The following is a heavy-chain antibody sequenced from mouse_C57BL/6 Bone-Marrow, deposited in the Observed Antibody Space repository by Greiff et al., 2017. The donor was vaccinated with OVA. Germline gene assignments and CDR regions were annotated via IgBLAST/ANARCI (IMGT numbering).Heavy chain of an antibody. Sequence: ASGFTFSSYGMSWVRQTPDKRLEWVATISSGGSYTYYPDSVKGRFTISRDNAKNTLYLQMSSLKSEDTAMYYCARHKDYYGSSYWFAYWGQGTLVTVSA. CDR3: ARHKDYYGSSYWFAY. CDR2: ISSGGSYT. V-gene: IGHV5-6*01. D-gene: IGHD1-1*01. J-gene: IGHJ3*01. CDR1: GFTFSSYG.